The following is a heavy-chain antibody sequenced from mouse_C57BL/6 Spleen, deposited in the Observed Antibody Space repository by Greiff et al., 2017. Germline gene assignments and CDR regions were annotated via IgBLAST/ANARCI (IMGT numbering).Heavy chain of an antibody. CDR1: GFTFSDYY. D-gene: IGHD2-1*01. Sequence: EVKLVESEGGLVQPGSSMKLSCTASGFTFSDYYMAWVRQVPEKGLEWVANINYDGSSTYYLDSLKGRFIISRDNAKNILYLQMSSLKSESTATYYCAREGGLLWPGMDYWGQGTSVTVSS. V-gene: IGHV5-16*01. CDR2: INYDGSST. CDR3: AREGGLLWPGMDY. J-gene: IGHJ4*01.